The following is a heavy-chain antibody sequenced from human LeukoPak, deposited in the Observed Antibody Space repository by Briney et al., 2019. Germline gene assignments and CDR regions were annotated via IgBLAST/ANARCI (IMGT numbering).Heavy chain of an antibody. J-gene: IGHJ4*02. D-gene: IGHD3-22*01. Sequence: GGSLRLSCAVSGITLSHYGMSWVRQAPGKGLEWVAGISGSGGSTNYSDSVKGRFTVSRDNPENTLYLRMNSLRAEDTAVYFCAKRGVVIRVILDELHKEAYYFDSWGQGALVTVSS. CDR1: GITLSHYG. CDR2: ISGSGGST. CDR3: AKRGVVIRVILDELHKEAYYFDS. V-gene: IGHV3-23*01.